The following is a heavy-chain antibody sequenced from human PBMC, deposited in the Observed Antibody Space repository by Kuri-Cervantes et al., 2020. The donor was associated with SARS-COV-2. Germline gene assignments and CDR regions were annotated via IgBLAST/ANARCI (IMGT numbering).Heavy chain of an antibody. CDR3: ARSHKDIVVVPAARGYYYGMDV. V-gene: IGHV3-33*01. D-gene: IGHD2-2*01. CDR2: IWYDGSNK. CDR1: GFTFSSYG. J-gene: IGHJ6*02. Sequence: GGSLRLSCAASGFTFSSYGMHWVRQAPGKGLEWVAVIWYDGSNKYYADSVKGRFTISRDNSTNTLYLQMNSLRAEDTAVYYCARSHKDIVVVPAARGYYYGMDVWGQGTTVTVSS.